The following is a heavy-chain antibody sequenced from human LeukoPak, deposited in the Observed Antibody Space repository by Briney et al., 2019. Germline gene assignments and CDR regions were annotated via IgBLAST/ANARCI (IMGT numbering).Heavy chain of an antibody. J-gene: IGHJ3*02. V-gene: IGHV4-59*08. CDR2: IYYSGST. CDR1: GGSISGYY. CDR3: ARSDDYGDYDGAFDI. D-gene: IGHD4-17*01. Sequence: SETLSLTCSVSGGSISGYYWSWIRQPPGKGLEWIGYIYYSGSTNYNPSLKSRVTISVDTSKNQFSLKLSSVTAADTAVYYCARSDDYGDYDGAFDIWGQGTMVTVSS.